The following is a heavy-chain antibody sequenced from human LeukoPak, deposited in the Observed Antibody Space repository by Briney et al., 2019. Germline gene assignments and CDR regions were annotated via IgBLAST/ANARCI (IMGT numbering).Heavy chain of an antibody. D-gene: IGHD3-10*01. CDR3: ARDYMERATMVRGAIID. CDR2: ISAYNGNT. CDR1: GYTFTSYG. Sequence: ASVKVSCKASGYTFTSYGISWVRQDPGQGLEWMGWISAYNGNTNYAQKLQGRVTMTTDTSTSTAYMELRSLRSDDTAVYYCARDYMERATMVRGAIIDWGQGTLVTVSS. J-gene: IGHJ4*02. V-gene: IGHV1-18*01.